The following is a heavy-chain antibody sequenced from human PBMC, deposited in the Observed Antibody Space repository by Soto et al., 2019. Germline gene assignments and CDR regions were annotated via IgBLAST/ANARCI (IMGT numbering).Heavy chain of an antibody. CDR2: IYYSGST. J-gene: IGHJ4*02. D-gene: IGHD5-12*01. V-gene: IGHV4-59*01. Sequence: SETLSLTCTVSGGSISSYYWSWIRQPPGKGLEWIGYIYYSGSTNYNPSLKSRVTISVDTSKNQFSLKLSSVTAADTAVYYCARAEDIVAYYFDYWGQGTLVTVSS. CDR1: GGSISSYY. CDR3: ARAEDIVAYYFDY.